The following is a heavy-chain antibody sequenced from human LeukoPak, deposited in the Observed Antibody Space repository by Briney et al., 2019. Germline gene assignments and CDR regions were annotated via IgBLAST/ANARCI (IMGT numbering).Heavy chain of an antibody. D-gene: IGHD2-2*01. J-gene: IGHJ4*02. V-gene: IGHV1-18*01. CDR3: ARATRVPAAPSYYFDY. CDR1: GYTFTIYG. Sequence: ASVTVSFKASGYTFTIYGISWVRQAPGQGLEWMGWISAYNGNTNYAQKLQGRVTMTTDTSTSTAYMELRSLRSDDTAVYYCARATRVPAAPSYYFDYWGQGTLVTVSS. CDR2: ISAYNGNT.